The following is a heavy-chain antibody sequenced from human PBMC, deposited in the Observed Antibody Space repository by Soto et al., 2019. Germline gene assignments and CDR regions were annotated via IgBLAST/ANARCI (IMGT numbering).Heavy chain of an antibody. D-gene: IGHD6-25*01. V-gene: IGHV1-69*01. CDR1: GGTFRNSA. CDR2: IVPVFSTG. Sequence: QVQLVQSGAEVKKPGSSVKVSCKASGGTFRNSAFSWVRQAAGQGLEWMGGIVPVFSTGEYAQKFQGRVTICADESTRTVYMELSSLRSEDTAVYYCAKEGGYHSRAFDHWGQGTLVTVSS. CDR3: AKEGGYHSRAFDH. J-gene: IGHJ4*02.